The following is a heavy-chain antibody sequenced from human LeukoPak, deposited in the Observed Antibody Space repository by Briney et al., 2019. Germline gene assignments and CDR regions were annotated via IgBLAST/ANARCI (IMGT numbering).Heavy chain of an antibody. Sequence: ASVKVSCKASGGTFGSYVISWVRQAPGQGLEWMGIINPSGGSTSYAQKFQGRVTMTRDTSTSTVYMELSSLRSEDTAVYYCARGRDCSSTSCPGAFDIWGQGTMVTVST. CDR2: INPSGGST. CDR1: GGTFGSYV. CDR3: ARGRDCSSTSCPGAFDI. V-gene: IGHV1-46*01. J-gene: IGHJ3*02. D-gene: IGHD2-2*01.